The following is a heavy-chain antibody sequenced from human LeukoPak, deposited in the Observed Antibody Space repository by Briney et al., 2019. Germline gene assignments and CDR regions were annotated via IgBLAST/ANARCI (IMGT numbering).Heavy chain of an antibody. CDR2: LYSTGTT. D-gene: IGHD6-19*01. Sequence: SETLSLTCTVSGNFISSGFYWGWRRPPPGKGVQWIGSLYSTGTTYYNPSLAGRVTVSTDSSKNQLSLKLRSVTAADTAVYYCAGQWAVANTRRFAIWGQGSRVTVSS. CDR1: GNFISSGFY. V-gene: IGHV4-38-2*02. J-gene: IGHJ3*02. CDR3: AGQWAVANTRRFAI.